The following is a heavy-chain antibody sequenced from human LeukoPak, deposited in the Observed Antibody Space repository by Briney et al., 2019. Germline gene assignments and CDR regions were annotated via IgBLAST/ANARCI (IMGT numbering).Heavy chain of an antibody. D-gene: IGHD3-16*02. CDR2: INPNSGGT. Sequence: ASVKVSCKASGYTFTGYYMHWVRQAPGQGLEWMGWINPNSGGTNYAQKFQGRVTMTRDTSISTAYMELSRLRSDDTAVYYCARAIYDYVWGSYRRLYYYYYMDVWGKGTTVTISS. J-gene: IGHJ6*03. CDR3: ARAIYDYVWGSYRRLYYYYYMDV. V-gene: IGHV1-2*02. CDR1: GYTFTGYY.